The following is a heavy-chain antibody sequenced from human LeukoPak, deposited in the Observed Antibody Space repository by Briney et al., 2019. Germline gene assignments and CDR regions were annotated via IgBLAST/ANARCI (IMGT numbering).Heavy chain of an antibody. J-gene: IGHJ5*02. D-gene: IGHD3-3*01. V-gene: IGHV1-69*05. Sequence: SVKVSCKASGGTFSSYAISWVRQAPGQGLEWMGRIIPIFGTANYAQKFQGRVTITTDESTSPAYMELSSLRSEDTAVYYCARGELRFLEWSNNWFDPWGQGTLVTVSS. CDR2: IIPIFGTA. CDR1: GGTFSSYA. CDR3: ARGELRFLEWSNNWFDP.